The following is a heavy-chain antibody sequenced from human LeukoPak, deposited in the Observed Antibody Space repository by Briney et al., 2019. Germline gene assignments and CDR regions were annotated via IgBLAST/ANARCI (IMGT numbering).Heavy chain of an antibody. V-gene: IGHV3-23*01. CDR3: AKEMVRGVTLFDY. CDR1: RFNFSSYA. CDR2: ISGSGGST. D-gene: IGHD3-10*01. Sequence: GSYLILSGSGSRFNFSSYAMSWLHPAPRTGLEGVSRISGSGGSTYYADSVKGRFTISRDNSQNMLYLQMNSLRAEYTAVYYCAKEMVRGVTLFDYWGEGNLVNVS. J-gene: IGHJ4*02.